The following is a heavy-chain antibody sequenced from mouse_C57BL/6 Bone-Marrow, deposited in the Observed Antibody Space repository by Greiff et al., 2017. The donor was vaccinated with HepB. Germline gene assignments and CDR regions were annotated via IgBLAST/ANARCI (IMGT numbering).Heavy chain of an antibody. CDR3: AREGGNPFAY. CDR1: GFTFSSYT. CDR2: ISGGGGNT. Sequence: EVKVVEPGGGLVKPGGSLKLSCAASGFTFSSYTMSWVRQTPEKRLEWVATISGGGGNTYYPDSVKGRFTISRDNAKNTLYLQMSSLRSEDTALYDCAREGGNPFAYWGQGTLVTVSA. J-gene: IGHJ3*01. V-gene: IGHV5-9*01. D-gene: IGHD2-1*01.